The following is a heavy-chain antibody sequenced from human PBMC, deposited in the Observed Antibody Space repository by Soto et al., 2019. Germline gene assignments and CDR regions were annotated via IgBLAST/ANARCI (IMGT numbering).Heavy chain of an antibody. V-gene: IGHV3-64*01. CDR1: GFTFSSYA. Sequence: HPGGSLRLSCAASGFTFSSYAMHWVRQAPGKGLEYVSTINNNGGSTYYANSVKGRFTISRDNSKNTLYLQMGSLRAEDMAVYYCATTIAAAGGYYFNYWGQGTLVTVSS. J-gene: IGHJ4*02. CDR2: INNNGGST. D-gene: IGHD6-13*01. CDR3: ATTIAAAGGYYFNY.